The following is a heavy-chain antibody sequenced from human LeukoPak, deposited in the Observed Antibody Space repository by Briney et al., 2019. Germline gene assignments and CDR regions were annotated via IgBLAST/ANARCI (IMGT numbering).Heavy chain of an antibody. Sequence: GGSLRLSCEASGFTFDAYAMHWVRHAPGKGLEWVSLINRDGSATYYADSVKGRFTISRDNSKNSLYLQMNSLRSEDTALYYCATWAFYHSLDVWGQGTTVTVS. D-gene: IGHD1-26*01. V-gene: IGHV3-43*02. CDR2: INRDGSAT. CDR1: GFTFDAYA. J-gene: IGHJ6*02. CDR3: ATWAFYHSLDV.